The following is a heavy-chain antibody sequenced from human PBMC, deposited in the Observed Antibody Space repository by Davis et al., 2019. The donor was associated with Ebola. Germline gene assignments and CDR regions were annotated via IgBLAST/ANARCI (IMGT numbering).Heavy chain of an antibody. CDR3: ARVGYDFWSGSEYFDY. V-gene: IGHV1-18*01. CDR1: GGTFSSYG. CDR2: ISAYNGNT. Sequence: ASVKVSCKASGGTFSSYGISWVRQAPGQGLEWMGWISAYNGNTNYAQKLQGRVTMTTDTSTSTAYMELRSLRSDDTAVYYCARVGYDFWSGSEYFDYWGQGTLVTVSS. D-gene: IGHD3-3*01. J-gene: IGHJ4*02.